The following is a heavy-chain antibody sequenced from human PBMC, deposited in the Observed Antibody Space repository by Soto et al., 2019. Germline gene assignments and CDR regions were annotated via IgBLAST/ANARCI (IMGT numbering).Heavy chain of an antibody. CDR1: GFTFSGSA. CDR3: TRHPDCSGGSCYIDY. V-gene: IGHV3-73*01. J-gene: IGHJ4*02. CDR2: IRSKANSYAT. D-gene: IGHD2-15*01. Sequence: GGSLRLSCAASGFTFSGSAMHWVRQASGKGLEWVGRIRSKANSYATAYAASVKGRFTISRDDSKNTAYLQMNSLKTEDTAVYYCTRHPDCSGGSCYIDYWGQGTLVTVSS.